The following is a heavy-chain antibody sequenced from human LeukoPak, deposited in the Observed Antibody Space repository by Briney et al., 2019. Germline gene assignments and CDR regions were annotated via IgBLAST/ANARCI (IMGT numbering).Heavy chain of an antibody. CDR2: ISSSSSYI. V-gene: IGHV3-21*01. D-gene: IGHD2-21*02. CDR1: GFTFSSYS. CDR3: ARDRGVHGDCLSPPDY. J-gene: IGHJ4*02. Sequence: GGSLRLSCAASGFTFSSYSMNWVRQAPGKGLEWVSSISSSSSYIYYADSVKGRFTISRDNAKNSLYLQMNSLRAEDTAVYYCARDRGVHGDCLSPPDYWGQGTLVTVSS.